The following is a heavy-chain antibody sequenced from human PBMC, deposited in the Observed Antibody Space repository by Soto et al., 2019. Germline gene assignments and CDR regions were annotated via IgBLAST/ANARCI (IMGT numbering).Heavy chain of an antibody. CDR3: ARIGDELVTGSHKGFDY. V-gene: IGHV2-26*01. D-gene: IGHD2-21*02. J-gene: IGHJ4*02. Sequence: QVTLKESGPVLLQPTETLTLTCAVSGSSINNARLRGSWIRQPQEKALEWLAQIFPTDEKSYKTSLKTMLTISKDTYKRQVGLTMQVIDPMDTATDYCARIGDELVTGSHKGFDYWGQGSLVTVSS. CDR2: IFPTDEK. CDR1: GSSINNARLR.